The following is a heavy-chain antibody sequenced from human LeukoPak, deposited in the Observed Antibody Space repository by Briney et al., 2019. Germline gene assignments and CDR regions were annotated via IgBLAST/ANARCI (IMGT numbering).Heavy chain of an antibody. Sequence: GGSLRLSCAASGSTVSSNYMSWVRQAQGKGWEWVSLTYSGGSTYYADSVKGRFTISRDNSKTTLYLQMNSLRAEDTAVYYCARSITGRASFDYWGQGTLVTVSS. CDR3: ARSITGRASFDY. V-gene: IGHV3-66*01. CDR2: TYSGGST. CDR1: GSTVSSNY. J-gene: IGHJ4*02. D-gene: IGHD1-14*01.